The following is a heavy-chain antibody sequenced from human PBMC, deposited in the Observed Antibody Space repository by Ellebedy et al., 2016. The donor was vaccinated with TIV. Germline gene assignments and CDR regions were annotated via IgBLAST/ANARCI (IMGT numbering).Heavy chain of an antibody. J-gene: IGHJ4*02. CDR2: INPSGGST. Sequence: ASVKVSCXASGYTFTSYYMHWVRQAPGQGLEWMGIINPSGGSTSYAQKFQGSVTMTRDTSTSTVYMELSSLRSEDTAVYYCARDQDYDSSGYYFDYWGQGTLVTVSS. CDR1: GYTFTSYY. CDR3: ARDQDYDSSGYYFDY. V-gene: IGHV1-46*01. D-gene: IGHD3-22*01.